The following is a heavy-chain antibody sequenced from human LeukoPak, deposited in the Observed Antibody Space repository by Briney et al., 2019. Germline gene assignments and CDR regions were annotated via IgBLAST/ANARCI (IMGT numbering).Heavy chain of an antibody. J-gene: IGHJ4*02. Sequence: SETLSLTCTVSGYCIASFYLSWIRQPPGGGLEVIGYTYTSGDTNYNPSLKSRVTISLDTSRNQLSLKMNSVTAADTAVYYCARTARVFDYWGQGILVTVSS. CDR1: GYCIASFY. CDR3: ARTARVFDY. V-gene: IGHV4-4*09. CDR2: TYTSGDT. D-gene: IGHD5-18*01.